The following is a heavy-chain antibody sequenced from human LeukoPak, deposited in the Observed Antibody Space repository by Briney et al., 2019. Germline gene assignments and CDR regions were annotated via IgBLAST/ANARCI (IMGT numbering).Heavy chain of an antibody. V-gene: IGHV3-30-3*01. J-gene: IGHJ4*02. D-gene: IGHD5-18*01. CDR3: ARDRKVTIYYFDY. CDR1: GFTFSSYA. CDR2: ISYDGSNK. Sequence: GGSLRLSCAASGFTFSSYAMHWVRQAPGKGLEWVAVISYDGSNKYYAESVKGRFTISRDNSKNTLYLQMNSLRAEDTAVYYCARDRKVTIYYFDYWGQGTLVTVSS.